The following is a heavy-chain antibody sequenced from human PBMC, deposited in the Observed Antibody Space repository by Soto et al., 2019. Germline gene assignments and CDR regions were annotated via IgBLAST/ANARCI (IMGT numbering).Heavy chain of an antibody. J-gene: IGHJ4*02. V-gene: IGHV3-23*01. CDR1: GFTFSSYA. Sequence: AGGSLRLSCAASGFTFSSYAMSWVRQAPGKGPEWVSAISGSGGSTYYADSVKGRFTISRDNSKNTLYLQMNSLRAEDTAVYYCAKDAARITIFGVVTGSYWGQGTLVTVSS. CDR2: ISGSGGST. D-gene: IGHD3-3*01. CDR3: AKDAARITIFGVVTGSY.